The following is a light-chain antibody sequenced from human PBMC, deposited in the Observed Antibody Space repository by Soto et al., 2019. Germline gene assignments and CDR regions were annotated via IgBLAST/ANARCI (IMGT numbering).Light chain of an antibody. V-gene: IGKV3-20*01. J-gene: IGKJ5*01. Sequence: EIVLTQSPGTLSLSPGERATLSCRASQSINSIFLAWYQRKPGQAPSLLISGASSRATGIPDRFSGSGSGTDFTLTISRLEPEDFAVYYCQQYGSSPLVTFGQGTRLEIK. CDR2: GAS. CDR3: QQYGSSPLVT. CDR1: QSINSIF.